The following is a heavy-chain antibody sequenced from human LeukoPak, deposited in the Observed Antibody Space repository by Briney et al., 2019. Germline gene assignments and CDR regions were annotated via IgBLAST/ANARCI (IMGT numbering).Heavy chain of an antibody. V-gene: IGHV1-18*01. D-gene: IGHD2-2*01. CDR1: GHTLTSYG. Sequence: EASVKVSCKASGHTLTSYGISWVRQAPGQGLEWMGWISAYNGNTNYAQKFQGRVTITADESTSTAYMELSSLRSKDTAVYYCASQYCSSTSCYHDAFDIWGQGTMVTASS. CDR3: ASQYCSSTSCYHDAFDI. J-gene: IGHJ3*02. CDR2: ISAYNGNT.